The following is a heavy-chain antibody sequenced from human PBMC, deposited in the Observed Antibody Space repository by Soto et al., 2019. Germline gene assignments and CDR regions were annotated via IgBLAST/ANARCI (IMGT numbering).Heavy chain of an antibody. CDR2: IIPIFGTA. V-gene: IGHV1-69*13. CDR3: AKSSSGYYYEWVYYYYGMDV. J-gene: IGHJ6*02. D-gene: IGHD3-22*01. Sequence: GASVKVSCKASGGTFSSYAISWVRQAPGQGLEWMGGIIPIFGTANYAQKFQGRVTITADESTSTAYMELSSLRSEDTAVYYCAKSSSGYYYEWVYYYYGMDVRGQGTTVTVSS. CDR1: GGTFSSYA.